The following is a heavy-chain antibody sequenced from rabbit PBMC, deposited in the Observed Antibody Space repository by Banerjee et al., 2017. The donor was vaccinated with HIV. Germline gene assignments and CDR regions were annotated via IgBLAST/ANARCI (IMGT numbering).Heavy chain of an antibody. D-gene: IGHD6-1*01. CDR1: GIDFSSNA. CDR3: ARDFGSGYVGFNF. CDR2: IYTGSSGST. V-gene: IGHV1S45*01. Sequence: QEQLEESGGDLVKPEGSLTLTCKASGIDFSSNAMCWVRQAPGKGLEWIACIYTGSSGSTYYASWAKGRFTISKTSSTTVTLQMTSLTAADTATYFCARDFGSGYVGFNFWGPGTLVTVS. J-gene: IGHJ4*01.